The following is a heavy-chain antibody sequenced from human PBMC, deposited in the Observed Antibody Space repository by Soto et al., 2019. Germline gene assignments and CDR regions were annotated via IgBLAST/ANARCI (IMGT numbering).Heavy chain of an antibody. V-gene: IGHV3-23*01. CDR2: IDSSGGKI. CDR3: AREVRRNWFDP. J-gene: IGHJ5*02. CDR1: GFTFSTYV. D-gene: IGHD6-25*01. Sequence: LRLSCAASGFTFSTYVMTWVRQAPGKGLEWVSSIDSSGGKIFYADSVKGRFTVSRDNSKRTLYLQMNSLRVDDTALYYCAREVRRNWFDPWGQGTLVTVSS.